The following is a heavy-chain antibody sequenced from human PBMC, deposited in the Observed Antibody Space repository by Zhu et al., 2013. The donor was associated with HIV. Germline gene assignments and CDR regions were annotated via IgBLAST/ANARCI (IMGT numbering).Heavy chain of an antibody. CDR1: GFTFSSYE. J-gene: IGHJ4*02. CDR3: ARASRYSYGYFDY. CDR2: ISSSGSTI. D-gene: IGHD5-18*01. V-gene: IGHV3-48*03. Sequence: EVQLVESGGGLVQPGGSLRLSCAASGFTFSSYEMNWVRQASGKGLEWVSYISSSGSTIYYADSVKGRFTISRDNAKNSLYLQMNSLRAEDTAVYYCARASRYSYGYFDYWGQGTLVTVSS.